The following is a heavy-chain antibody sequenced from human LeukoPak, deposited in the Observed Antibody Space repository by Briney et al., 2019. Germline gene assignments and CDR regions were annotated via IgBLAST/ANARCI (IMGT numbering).Heavy chain of an antibody. Sequence: ASVKVSCKAPGYTFTGYYMHWVRQAPGQGLEWMGWINPNSGGTNYAQKFQGRVTMTRDASISTAYMELSRLRSDDTAVYYCARDSSLAAAGDWGQGTLVTVSS. D-gene: IGHD6-13*01. CDR2: INPNSGGT. J-gene: IGHJ4*02. V-gene: IGHV1-2*02. CDR3: ARDSSLAAAGD. CDR1: GYTFTGYY.